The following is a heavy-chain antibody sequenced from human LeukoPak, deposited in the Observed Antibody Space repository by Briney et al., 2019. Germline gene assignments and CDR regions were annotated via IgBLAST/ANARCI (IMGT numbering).Heavy chain of an antibody. CDR1: GFTFSNYA. D-gene: IGHD6-13*01. CDR2: ISRSGGST. J-gene: IGHJ4*02. Sequence: QPGGSLRLSCAASGFTFSNYAMSWVPQAPGKVPEWVSSISRSGGSTLYADSVKRRVTIPRDKSKNTLPLQMNSLKAEDAAVYYCAKPTSSLAAAGFDCWGQGTLVTVSS. V-gene: IGHV3-23*01. CDR3: AKPTSSLAAAGFDC.